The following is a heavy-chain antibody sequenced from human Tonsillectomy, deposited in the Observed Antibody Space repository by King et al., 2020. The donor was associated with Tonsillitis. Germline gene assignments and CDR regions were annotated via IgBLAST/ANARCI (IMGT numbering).Heavy chain of an antibody. V-gene: IGHV3-72*01. CDR1: GFTFSDHY. CDR2: IRNKANRHTT. D-gene: IGHD5-24*01. Sequence: DVQLVESGGGLVQPGESLRLSCAASGFTFSDHYMDWVRQAPGKGLEWLGRIRNKANRHTTEYAASVKGRFTISRDESQNSLYLQMNSLKTEDTALYYCARVGARYGCLDFWGQGTLVTVSS. CDR3: ARVGARYGCLDF. J-gene: IGHJ4*02.